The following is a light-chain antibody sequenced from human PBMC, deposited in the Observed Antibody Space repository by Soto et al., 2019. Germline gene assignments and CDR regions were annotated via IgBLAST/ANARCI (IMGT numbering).Light chain of an antibody. Sequence: DIQMTQSPSTLSASVGDRVTITWRASQSISSALVWYQQKPGKAPNLLIYKASSLESGVPLRFSGSGSGTEFTLTISSLQPEDFATYYCQQHKSYPRTFGQGTKVEIK. CDR3: QQHKSYPRT. CDR2: KAS. CDR1: QSISSA. J-gene: IGKJ1*01. V-gene: IGKV1-5*03.